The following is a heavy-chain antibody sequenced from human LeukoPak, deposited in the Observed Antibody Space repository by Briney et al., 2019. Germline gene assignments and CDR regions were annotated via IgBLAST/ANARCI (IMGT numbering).Heavy chain of an antibody. V-gene: IGHV1-3*01. CDR1: QYTFTDYA. CDR3: ARVARGGRHFDY. J-gene: IGHJ4*02. D-gene: IGHD3-10*01. Sequence: ASVKVSCKASQYTFTDYAVHWVRQAPGQRLEWMGWIDAGNGKTKYSQSFQGRVTIIRDTSATTAYMELSSLTSEDTAVYYCARVARGGRHFDYWGQGTLVTVSS. CDR2: IDAGNGKT.